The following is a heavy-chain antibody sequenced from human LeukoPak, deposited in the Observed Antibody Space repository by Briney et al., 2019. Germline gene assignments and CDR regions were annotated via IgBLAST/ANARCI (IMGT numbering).Heavy chain of an antibody. CDR2: VDPEDGET. J-gene: IGHJ4*02. CDR1: EYTFTDYY. V-gene: IGHV1-69-2*01. D-gene: IGHD7-27*01. Sequence: ASVKVSCKVSEYTFTDYYMHWVQQAPGKGLEWMGLVDPEDGETIYAEKFQGRVTITADTSTDTAYMELSSLRSEDTAVYYCATALAGTYYFDYWGQGTLVTVSS. CDR3: ATALAGTYYFDY.